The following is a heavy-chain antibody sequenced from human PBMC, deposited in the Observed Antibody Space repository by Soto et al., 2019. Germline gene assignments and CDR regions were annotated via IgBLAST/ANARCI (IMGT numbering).Heavy chain of an antibody. J-gene: IGHJ4*02. Sequence: QVQLQESGPGLVKPSQTLSLTCTVSGGSISSGGYYWSWIRQHPGKGLEWIGYIYYSGSTYYNPSRKGRVTISVDTSKNQFSLKLSSVTAADTAVYYCARDRSSSSSVLDYWGQGTLVTVSS. D-gene: IGHD6-6*01. CDR3: ARDRSSSSSVLDY. CDR2: IYYSGST. V-gene: IGHV4-31*03. CDR1: GGSISSGGYY.